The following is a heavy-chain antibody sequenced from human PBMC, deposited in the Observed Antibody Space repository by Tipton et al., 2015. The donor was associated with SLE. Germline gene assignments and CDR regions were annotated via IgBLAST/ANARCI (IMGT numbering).Heavy chain of an antibody. D-gene: IGHD6-13*01. J-gene: IGHJ4*02. CDR1: GGSISSYY. Sequence: TLSLTCTVSGGSISSYYWSWIRQPPGKGLEWIGYIYTSGSTNYNPSLKSRVTISVDTSKNQFSLKLSSVTAADTAVYYCARVVAAADYWGQGTLVTVSS. CDR3: ARVVAAADY. V-gene: IGHV4-4*08. CDR2: IYTSGST.